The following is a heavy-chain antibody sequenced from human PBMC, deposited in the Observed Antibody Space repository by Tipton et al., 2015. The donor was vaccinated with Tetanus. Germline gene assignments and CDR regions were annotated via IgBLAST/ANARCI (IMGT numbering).Heavy chain of an antibody. J-gene: IGHJ4*02. Sequence: SLRLSCAASGFTFSGHGMHWVRQAPGKGLEWVAVISADGSIDYYADSVKGRFTISRDNFKNTLSLQMNSLRPEDTALYYCAKEGGGLGYCSGGNCYLSFDSWGRGTLVTVSS. CDR1: GFTFSGHG. CDR2: ISADGSID. V-gene: IGHV3-30*18. D-gene: IGHD2-8*02. CDR3: AKEGGGLGYCSGGNCYLSFDS.